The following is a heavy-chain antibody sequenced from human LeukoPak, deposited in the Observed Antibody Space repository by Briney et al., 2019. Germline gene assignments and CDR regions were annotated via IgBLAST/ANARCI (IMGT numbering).Heavy chain of an antibody. V-gene: IGHV3-23*01. Sequence: QPGGSLRLSCAASGFTFSSYAMSWVRQAPGKGLEWVSAISGSGGSTYYADSVKGRFTISRDNSKNTLYPQMNSLRAEDTAVYYCARAPLWFGELFGSGAFDYWGQGTLVTVSS. CDR3: ARAPLWFGELFGSGAFDY. CDR2: ISGSGGST. D-gene: IGHD3-10*01. J-gene: IGHJ4*02. CDR1: GFTFSSYA.